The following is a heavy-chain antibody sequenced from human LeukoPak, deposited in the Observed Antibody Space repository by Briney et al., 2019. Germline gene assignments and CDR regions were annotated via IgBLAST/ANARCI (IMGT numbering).Heavy chain of an antibody. J-gene: IGHJ4*02. Sequence: GESLRLSCAASGFTFSSYSMNWVRQAPGKGLEWVSYISSSSSTIYYADSVKGRFTISRDNAKNSLYLQMNSLRAEDTAVYYCARDLVVPAAIWGNYWGQGTLVTVSS. CDR1: GFTFSSYS. V-gene: IGHV3-48*04. CDR2: ISSSSSTI. D-gene: IGHD2-2*02. CDR3: ARDLVVPAAIWGNY.